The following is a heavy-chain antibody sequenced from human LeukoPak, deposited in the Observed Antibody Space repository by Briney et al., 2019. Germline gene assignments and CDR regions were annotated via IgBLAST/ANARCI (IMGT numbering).Heavy chain of an antibody. J-gene: IGHJ5*01. Sequence: SATLSLTCTVSGASINTYFWSWIRQPAGKRLEWIGRSYASGTTYYNPSLRSRVSLSIDTSKNQLSLNLSSVTAADTALYYCAKTHCGGGSCDKFDSWGQGVLVTVSS. D-gene: IGHD2-15*01. CDR1: GASINTYF. CDR3: AKTHCGGGSCDKFDS. V-gene: IGHV4-4*07. CDR2: SYASGTT.